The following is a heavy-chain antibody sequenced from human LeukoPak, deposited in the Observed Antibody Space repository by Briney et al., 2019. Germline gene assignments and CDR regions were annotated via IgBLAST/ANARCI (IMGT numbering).Heavy chain of an antibody. CDR1: GYTFTSYG. CDR3: ARNYYYSSGYYPSYYYYYYMDV. D-gene: IGHD3-22*01. J-gene: IGHJ6*03. CDR2: ISAYNGNT. Sequence: ASVKVSCKASGYTFTSYGISWVRQAPGQGLEWMGWISAYNGNTNYAQKLQGRVTMTTDTSTSTAYMELRSLRSDDTAVHYCARNYYYSSGYYPSYYYYYYMDVWGKGTTVTVSS. V-gene: IGHV1-18*01.